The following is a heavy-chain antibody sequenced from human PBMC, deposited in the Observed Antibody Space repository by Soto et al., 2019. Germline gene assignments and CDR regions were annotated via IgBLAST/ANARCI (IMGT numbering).Heavy chain of an antibody. J-gene: IGHJ3*02. V-gene: IGHV1-46*01. D-gene: IGHD6-13*01. CDR3: ASSSSFDAFDI. CDR1: GYTFTSYY. CDR2: INPSGGST. Sequence: ASVKVSCKASGYTFTSYYMHWVRQAPGQGLKWMGIINPSGGSTSYAQKFQGRVTMTRDTSTSTVXXXXXXXXXXXTAVYYCASSSSFDAFDIWGQGTMVTVSS.